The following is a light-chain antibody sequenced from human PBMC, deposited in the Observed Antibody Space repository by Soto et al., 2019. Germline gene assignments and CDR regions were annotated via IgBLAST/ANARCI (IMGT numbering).Light chain of an antibody. V-gene: IGKV1-33*01. CDR3: QHYEV. Sequence: DIQMTQSPSSLSASVGDRVTITCQASQDIGNFLHWYQQKPGKAPKPLVYDASNLETGVPSRFSGSRSGADFTFTISALQPEDIATYYCQHYEVFGGGTKVEIK. J-gene: IGKJ4*01. CDR2: DAS. CDR1: QDIGNF.